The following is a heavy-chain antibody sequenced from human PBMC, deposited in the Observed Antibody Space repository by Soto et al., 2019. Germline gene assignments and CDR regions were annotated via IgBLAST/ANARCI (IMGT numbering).Heavy chain of an antibody. CDR3: ARDTVVPAAMGMVLYMDV. CDR2: ISSSSSYI. J-gene: IGHJ6*03. D-gene: IGHD2-2*01. Sequence: PGGSLRLSCAASGFTFSSYSMNWVRQAPGKGLEWVSSISSSSSYIYYADSVKGRFTISRDNAKNSLYLQMNSLRAEDTAVYYCARDTVVPAAMGMVLYMDVWGKGTTVTVSS. CDR1: GFTFSSYS. V-gene: IGHV3-21*01.